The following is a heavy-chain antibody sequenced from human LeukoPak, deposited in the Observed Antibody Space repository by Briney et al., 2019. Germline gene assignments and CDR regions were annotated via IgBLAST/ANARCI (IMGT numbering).Heavy chain of an antibody. CDR1: GFTFRSYS. D-gene: IGHD3-22*01. CDR3: ARTYYYDSSGYYYY. Sequence: TGGSLRLSCAASGFTFRSYSMNWVRQTPGKRLEWVSSISSSSSYTYYADSVKGRFTISRDSAENSLYLQMNSLRTEDTAVYYCARTYYYDSSGYYYYWGQGTLVTVSS. CDR2: ISSSSSYT. J-gene: IGHJ4*02. V-gene: IGHV3-21*01.